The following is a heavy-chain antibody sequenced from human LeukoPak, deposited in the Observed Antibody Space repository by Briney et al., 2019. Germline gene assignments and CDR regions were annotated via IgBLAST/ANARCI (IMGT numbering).Heavy chain of an antibody. CDR3: ARDRRTTFDY. D-gene: IGHD1-1*01. Sequence: PGGSLRLSCAASGFTFSSYSMNWVRQAPGKGLEWVSSISSSSSHIYYADSVKGRFTISRDNAKNSLYLQMNSLRAEDTAVYYCARDRRTTFDYWGQGTLVTVSS. V-gene: IGHV3-21*01. CDR2: ISSSSSHI. J-gene: IGHJ4*02. CDR1: GFTFSSYS.